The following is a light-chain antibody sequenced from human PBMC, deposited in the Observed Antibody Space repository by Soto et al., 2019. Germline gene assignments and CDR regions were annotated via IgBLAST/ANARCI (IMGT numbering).Light chain of an antibody. CDR1: QSLINF. J-gene: IGKJ5*01. CDR2: DAS. V-gene: IGKV3-11*01. Sequence: IVLTQSPATLSLSPGERATLSCRASQSLINFVAWYQHKPGQPPRLLIYDASKRATGIPTRFSGRGSRTDFTLTISSLQPEVFAVYYWQQRSNWPDAFGQGTRLDIK. CDR3: QQRSNWPDA.